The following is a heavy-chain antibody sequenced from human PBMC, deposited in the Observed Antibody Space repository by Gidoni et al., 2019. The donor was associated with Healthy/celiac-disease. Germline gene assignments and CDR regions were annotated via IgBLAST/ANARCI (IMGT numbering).Heavy chain of an antibody. J-gene: IGHJ4*02. Sequence: EVQLVESGGGLVKPGGSLRLSCAASGFTFSSYSMNWVRQAPGKGLEWVSSISSSSSYIYYADSVKGRFTISRDNAKNSRYLQMNSLRAEDTAVYYCARDCRDPGGLLCYWGQGTLVTVSS. CDR2: ISSSSSYI. CDR3: ARDCRDPGGLLCY. CDR1: GFTFSSYS. D-gene: IGHD1-26*01. V-gene: IGHV3-21*01.